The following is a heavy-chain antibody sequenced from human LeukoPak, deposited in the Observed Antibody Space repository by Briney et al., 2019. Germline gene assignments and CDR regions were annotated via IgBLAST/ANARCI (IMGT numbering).Heavy chain of an antibody. J-gene: IGHJ4*02. CDR1: GYTFTDYY. CDR3: ATVPSIFGSGYFDY. V-gene: IGHV1-69-2*01. CDR2: VDPEDGET. D-gene: IGHD3-3*01. Sequence: GASVKVSCKASGYTFTDYYMHWVQQAPGKGLEWMGRVDPEDGETIYAEKFQGRVTITADTSTDTAYMELSSLRSEDTAVYYCATVPSIFGSGYFDYWGQGTLVTVSS.